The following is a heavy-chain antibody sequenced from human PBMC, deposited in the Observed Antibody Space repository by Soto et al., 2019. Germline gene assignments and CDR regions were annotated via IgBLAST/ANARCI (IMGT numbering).Heavy chain of an antibody. CDR1: GYTFTSYG. V-gene: IGHV1-18*01. CDR2: ISAYNGNT. J-gene: IGHJ5*02. D-gene: IGHD2-2*01. CDR3: ARGPHEVVVPAVYEGVSWFDP. Sequence: GASVKVSCKASGYTFTSYGISWVRQAPGQGLEWMGWISAYNGNTNYAQKLQGRVTMTTDTSTSTAYMELRSLRSDDTAVYYCARGPHEVVVPAVYEGVSWFDPWGQGTLVTVSS.